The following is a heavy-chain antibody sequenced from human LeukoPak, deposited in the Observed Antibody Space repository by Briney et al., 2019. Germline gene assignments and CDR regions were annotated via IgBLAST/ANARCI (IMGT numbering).Heavy chain of an antibody. CDR3: ARGYCSSTSCYTHWLDP. Sequence: PSETLSLTCAVYGGSFSGYYWSWIRQPPGKGLEWIGEINHSGSTNYNPSLKSRVTISVDTSKNQFSLKLSSVTAADTAVYYCARGYCSSTSCYTHWLDPWGQGTLVTVSS. D-gene: IGHD2-2*02. J-gene: IGHJ5*02. CDR1: GGSFSGYY. CDR2: INHSGST. V-gene: IGHV4-34*01.